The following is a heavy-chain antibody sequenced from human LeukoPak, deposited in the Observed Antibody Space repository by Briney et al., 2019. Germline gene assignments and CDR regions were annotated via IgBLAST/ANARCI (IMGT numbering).Heavy chain of an antibody. D-gene: IGHD6-19*01. V-gene: IGHV4-39*01. CDR2: IYYSGST. J-gene: IGHJ4*02. CDR3: ARHLGSGWYFDY. Sequence: WFRQLPGKGLEWIGSIYYSGSTYYNPSLKSRVTISVDTSKNQFSLKLSSVTAADTAVYYCARHLGSGWYFDYWGQGTLVTVSS.